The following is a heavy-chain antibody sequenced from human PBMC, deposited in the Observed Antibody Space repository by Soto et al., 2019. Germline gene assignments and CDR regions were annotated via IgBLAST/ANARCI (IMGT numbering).Heavy chain of an antibody. CDR3: ARDEDYGDYYFDY. D-gene: IGHD4-17*01. J-gene: IGHJ4*02. CDR2: IIPIFGTA. Sequence: GASVKVSCKASGGTFSSYAISWVRQAPGQGLEWMGGIIPIFGTANYAQKFQGRVTITADESTSTAYMELSSLRSEDTAVYYRARDEDYGDYYFDYWGQGTLVTVSS. CDR1: GGTFSSYA. V-gene: IGHV1-69*13.